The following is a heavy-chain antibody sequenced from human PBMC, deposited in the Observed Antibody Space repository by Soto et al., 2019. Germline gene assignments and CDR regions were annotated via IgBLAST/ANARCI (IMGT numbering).Heavy chain of an antibody. J-gene: IGHJ3*02. Sequence: SETLSLTCTVSGGSVRSGRYYWSWIRQPPGKGLEWIGYIYYTGNTNYNPSLRSRVTMSVDTSKNQFSLKLSSVTAADTAVYYCASYYYDSSGYGAFDIWGQGTMVTVS. D-gene: IGHD3-22*01. CDR2: IYYTGNT. CDR1: GGSVRSGRYY. V-gene: IGHV4-61*01. CDR3: ASYYYDSSGYGAFDI.